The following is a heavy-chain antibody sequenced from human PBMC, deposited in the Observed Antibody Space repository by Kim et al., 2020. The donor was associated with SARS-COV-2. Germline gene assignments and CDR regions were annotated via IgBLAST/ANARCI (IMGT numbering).Heavy chain of an antibody. CDR3: TTVGVEGLRLGELSYMVDY. CDR2: IKSKTDGGTT. Sequence: GGSLRLSCAASGFTFSNAWMSWVRQAPGKGLEWVGRIKSKTDGGTTDYAAPVKGRFTISRDDSKNTLYLQMNSLKTEDTAVYYCTTVGVEGLRLGELSYMVDYWGQGTLVTVSS. CDR1: GFTFSNAW. D-gene: IGHD3-16*02. V-gene: IGHV3-15*01. J-gene: IGHJ4*02.